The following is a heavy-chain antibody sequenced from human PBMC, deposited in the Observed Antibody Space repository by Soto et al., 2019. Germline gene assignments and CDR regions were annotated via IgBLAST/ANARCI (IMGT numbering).Heavy chain of an antibody. CDR1: GFTFSSYW. J-gene: IGHJ3*02. CDR3: ARVGDSSYYDSSGYPAAFDI. CDR2: INRYGSST. D-gene: IGHD3-22*01. V-gene: IGHV3-74*01. Sequence: EVQLVESGGGLVQPGGSQRLSCEGSGFTFSSYWMHWVRQAPGKGLVWVSRINRYGSSTSYADSVKGRFTISRDNAKNTVYLQMNSLRAEDTAVYYCARVGDSSYYDSSGYPAAFDIWGQGTMVTVSS.